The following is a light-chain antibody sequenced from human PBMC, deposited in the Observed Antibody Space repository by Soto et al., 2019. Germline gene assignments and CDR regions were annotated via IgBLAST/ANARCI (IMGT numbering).Light chain of an antibody. Sequence: QSVLTQPRSVSGSPGQSVTISCTGTSSDVGGYNFVSWYQQNPGKAPKFMIYDVTKRPSGVPDRFSGSKSGNTASLTISGLQAEDEADYYCCSYVGSYTSYVFGTGTKVTV. CDR3: CSYVGSYTSYV. J-gene: IGLJ1*01. CDR1: SSDVGGYNF. V-gene: IGLV2-11*01. CDR2: DVT.